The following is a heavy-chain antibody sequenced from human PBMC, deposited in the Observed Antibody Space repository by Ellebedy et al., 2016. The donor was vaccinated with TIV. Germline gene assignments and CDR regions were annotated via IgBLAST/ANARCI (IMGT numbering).Heavy chain of an antibody. D-gene: IGHD3-16*01. CDR3: ARVIGLRDCDGGTCSPPPPLDY. CDR1: GYTFSSFG. CDR2: ISVYNGNT. Sequence: ASVKVSCKASGYTFSSFGITWVRQATGQRLEWLGWISVYNGNTNYAQKFQGRVTMTTNPSTNKGYMEMSSLRSDDTAVYYCARVIGLRDCDGGTCSPPPPLDYWGQGTLVTVSS. J-gene: IGHJ4*02. V-gene: IGHV1-18*04.